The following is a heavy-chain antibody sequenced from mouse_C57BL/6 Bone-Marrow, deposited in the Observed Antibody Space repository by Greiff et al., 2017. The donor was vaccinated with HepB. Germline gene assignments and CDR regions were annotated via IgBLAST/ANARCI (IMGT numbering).Heavy chain of an antibody. CDR2: ISNGGGST. D-gene: IGHD2-5*01. V-gene: IGHV5-12*01. J-gene: IGHJ3*01. CDR1: GFTFSDYY. Sequence: EVKLVESGGGLVQPGGSLKLSCAASGFTFSDYYMYWVRQTPEKRLEWVAYISNGGGSTYYPDTVKGRFTISRDTAKNTLYLQMSRLKSEDTDMYYCAKHTYYSNYGFAYWGQGTLVTVSA. CDR3: AKHTYYSNYGFAY.